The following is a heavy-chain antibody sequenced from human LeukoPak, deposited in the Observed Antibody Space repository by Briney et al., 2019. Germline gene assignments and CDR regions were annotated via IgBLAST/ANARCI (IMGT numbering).Heavy chain of an antibody. V-gene: IGHV3-53*01. D-gene: IGHD2-8*01. Sequence: GGSLRLSCAASGFTVNSNSMSWVRQAPGEALEWVSVIYISGGTSYADSLKGRFTISRDNSKNTLYLQMNSLRAEDTAVYYCARFGLKWALDYWGQGTLVTVSS. CDR3: ARFGLKWALDY. CDR1: GFTVNSNS. CDR2: IYISGGT. J-gene: IGHJ4*02.